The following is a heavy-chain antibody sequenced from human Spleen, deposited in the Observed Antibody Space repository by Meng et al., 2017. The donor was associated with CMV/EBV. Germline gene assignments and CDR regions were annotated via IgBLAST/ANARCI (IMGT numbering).Heavy chain of an antibody. CDR2: INPNSGGT. CDR1: GYTFTGYY. D-gene: IGHD3-10*01. CDR3: AADFSGGVVFDY. Sequence: ASVKVSCKASGYTFTGYYMHWVRQAPGQGLEWMGWINPNSGGTNYAQKFQGRVTMTRDTSISTAYMELSRLRSDDTAVYYCAADFSGGVVFDYWGQGTLVTVSS. V-gene: IGHV1-2*02. J-gene: IGHJ4*02.